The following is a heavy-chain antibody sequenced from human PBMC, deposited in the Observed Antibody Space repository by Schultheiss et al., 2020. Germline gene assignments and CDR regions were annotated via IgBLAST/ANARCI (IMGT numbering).Heavy chain of an antibody. CDR3: AKGPGDSTLYNWFDP. V-gene: IGHV3-73*01. D-gene: IGHD4-17*01. Sequence: GGSLRLSCAASGFTFSGSTMHWVRQASGKGLEWVGRIRSKANSYATAYAASVKGRFTISRDDSKNTAYLQMNSLKTEDTAVYYCAKGPGDSTLYNWFDPWGQGTLVTVSS. CDR1: GFTFSGST. CDR2: IRSKANSYAT. J-gene: IGHJ5*02.